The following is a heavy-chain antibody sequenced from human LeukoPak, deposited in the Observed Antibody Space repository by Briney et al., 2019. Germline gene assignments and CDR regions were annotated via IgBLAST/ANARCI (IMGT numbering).Heavy chain of an antibody. D-gene: IGHD3-10*01. Sequence: GGSLRLSCAASGFTFSNYWMTWVRQAPGKGPEWVASIKQDGSEKYHVGSVRGRFTVSRDNPKNSLYLQMNSLRGEDTAVYYCATGINSGYWGQGTLVTVSS. V-gene: IGHV3-7*01. J-gene: IGHJ4*02. CDR2: IKQDGSEK. CDR1: GFTFSNYW. CDR3: ATGINSGY.